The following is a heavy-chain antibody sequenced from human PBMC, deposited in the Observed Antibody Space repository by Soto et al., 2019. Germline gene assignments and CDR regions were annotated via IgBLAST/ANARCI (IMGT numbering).Heavy chain of an antibody. CDR3: ARGPIRLGYCSGGSCLLRGHFDY. CDR2: INHSGST. Sequence: QVQLQQWGAGLLKPSETLSLTCAVYGGSFSGYYWSWIRQPPGKGLEWLGEINHSGSTNYNPSLKSRVTISVDPSNNQFSLKLSSVTAADTAVYYCARGPIRLGYCSGGSCLLRGHFDYWCQGALVIVSS. V-gene: IGHV4-34*01. J-gene: IGHJ4*02. CDR1: GGSFSGYY. D-gene: IGHD2-15*01.